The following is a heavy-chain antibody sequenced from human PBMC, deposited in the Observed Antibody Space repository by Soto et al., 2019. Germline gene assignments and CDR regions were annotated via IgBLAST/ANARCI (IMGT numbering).Heavy chain of an antibody. CDR2: INPNSGGT. V-gene: IGHV1-2*02. J-gene: IGHJ4*02. D-gene: IGHD6-13*01. Sequence: ASVKGSCKASGCTFTGYYMHWVRQAPGQGLEWMGWINPNSGGTNYAQKFQGRVTMTRDTSVSTAYMELSRLRSDDTAVYYCARGGPWYSSSWYVFDYWGQGTLVTVSS. CDR1: GCTFTGYY. CDR3: ARGGPWYSSSWYVFDY.